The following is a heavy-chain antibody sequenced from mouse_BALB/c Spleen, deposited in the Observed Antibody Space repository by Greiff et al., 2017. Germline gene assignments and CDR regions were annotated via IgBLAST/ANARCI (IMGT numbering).Heavy chain of an antibody. Sequence: EVKLMESGPGLVKPSQSLSLTCSVTGYSITSGYYWNWIRQFPGNKLEWMGYISYDGSNNYNPSLKNRISITRDTSKNQFFLKLNSVTTEDTATYYCARDGEVFAYWGQGTLVTVSA. CDR1: GYSITSGYY. J-gene: IGHJ3*01. V-gene: IGHV3-6*02. CDR2: ISYDGSN. CDR3: ARDGEVFAY.